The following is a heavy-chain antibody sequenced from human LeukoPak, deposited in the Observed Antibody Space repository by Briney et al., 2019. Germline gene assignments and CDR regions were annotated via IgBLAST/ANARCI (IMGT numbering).Heavy chain of an antibody. J-gene: IGHJ4*02. D-gene: IGHD1-20*01. CDR2: INHSGST. V-gene: IGHV4-34*01. Sequence: SETLSLTCAVYGGSFSGYYWSWIRQPPGKGLESIGEINHSGSTNYNPSLKSRVTISVDTSKNQFSLKLSSVTAADTAVYYCARYVGITGTVHFDYWGQGALVTVSS. CDR3: ARYVGITGTVHFDY. CDR1: GGSFSGYY.